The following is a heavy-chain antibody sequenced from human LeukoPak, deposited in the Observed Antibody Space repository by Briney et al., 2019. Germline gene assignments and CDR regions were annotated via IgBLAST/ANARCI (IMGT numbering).Heavy chain of an antibody. CDR2: IKDDGSAK. CDR3: ARAGSSSWTAADAFDV. Sequence: GGSLRLSCAASEFTFTNYWMTWVRQAPGKGLEWVANIKDDGSAKYYVDSVKGRFTISRGNAKNSLYLQMNSLRAEDTALYYCARAGSSSWTAADAFDVWGQGTMVTVSS. J-gene: IGHJ3*01. V-gene: IGHV3-7*03. CDR1: EFTFTNYW. D-gene: IGHD6-13*01.